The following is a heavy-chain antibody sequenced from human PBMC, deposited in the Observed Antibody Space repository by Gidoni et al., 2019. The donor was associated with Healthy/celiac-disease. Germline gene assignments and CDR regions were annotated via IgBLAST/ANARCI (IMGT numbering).Heavy chain of an antibody. CDR3: ATRSDGDYEGHPTTSNWFDP. Sequence: EVQLVESVGGLVKHGGSLRLSCAASGFAFSRYTMNWVRQPPGRGLEWVSSISSSSSYIYYADSVKGRFTISRDNAKNSLYLQMNSLRAEDTAVYYCATRSDGDYEGHPTTSNWFDPWGQGTLVTVSS. D-gene: IGHD4-17*01. CDR2: ISSSSSYI. V-gene: IGHV3-21*01. J-gene: IGHJ5*02. CDR1: GFAFSRYT.